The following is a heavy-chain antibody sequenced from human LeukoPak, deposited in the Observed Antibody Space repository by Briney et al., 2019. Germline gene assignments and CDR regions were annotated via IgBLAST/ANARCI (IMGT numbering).Heavy chain of an antibody. V-gene: IGHV1-18*01. J-gene: IGHJ5*02. CDR1: GYTFTSYG. Sequence: VASVTLSCKPYGYTFTSYGISWVRQAPGHVLEWMGWISAYNGNTNYAQKLQGRVAMTTDTSTSTAYMELRSLSSDDTAVYYCARASSSGLARGQPWGQGTLVTVSS. CDR3: ARASSSGLARGQP. CDR2: ISAYNGNT. D-gene: IGHD3-22*01.